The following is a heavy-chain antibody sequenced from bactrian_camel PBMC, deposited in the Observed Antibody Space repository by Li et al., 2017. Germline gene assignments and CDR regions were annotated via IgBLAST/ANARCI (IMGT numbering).Heavy chain of an antibody. D-gene: IGHD3*01. Sequence: QVQLVESGGGSVQAGETLRLTCTASGFTFDHFHVGWYRQAPGKERELVSTITDGIATYADSVKGRFTISKDNANNTLYPQMDSLKSEDTAMYYCAASPAWVVPGLRDNDYRFWGQGTQVTVS. CDR3: AASPAWVVPGLRDNDYRF. CDR1: GFTFDHFH. V-gene: IGHV3S55*01. CDR2: ITDGIA. J-gene: IGHJ6*01.